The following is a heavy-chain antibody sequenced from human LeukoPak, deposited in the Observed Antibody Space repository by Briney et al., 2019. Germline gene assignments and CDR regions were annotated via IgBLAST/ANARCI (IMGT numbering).Heavy chain of an antibody. CDR1: GGSISSYY. CDR3: ARDDYGDERTGYYFDY. V-gene: IGHV4-4*07. D-gene: IGHD4-17*01. CDR2: IYTSGST. J-gene: IGHJ4*02. Sequence: SETLSLTCTVSGGSISSYYWSWIRQPAGKGLEWIGRIYTSGSTNYNPSLKSRVTISVDTSKNQFSLKLGSVTAADTAVYYCARDDYGDERTGYYFDYWGQGTLVTVSS.